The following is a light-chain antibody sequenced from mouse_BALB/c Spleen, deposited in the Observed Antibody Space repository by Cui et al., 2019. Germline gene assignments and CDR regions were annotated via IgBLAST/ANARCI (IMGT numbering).Light chain of an antibody. Sequence: QIVLTQSPAIMPASPGAQVTMTCSASSSVSYMYWYQQKPGSSPRLLIYDTSNLASGVPVRFSGSGSGTSYSLTISRMEAEDAATYYCQQWSSYPRTFGGGTKLEIK. CDR2: DTS. V-gene: IGKV4-55*01. CDR3: QQWSSYPRT. J-gene: IGKJ1*01. CDR1: SSVSY.